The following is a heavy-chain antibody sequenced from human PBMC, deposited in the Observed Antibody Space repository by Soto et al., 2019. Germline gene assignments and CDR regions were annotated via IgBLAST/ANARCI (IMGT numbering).Heavy chain of an antibody. V-gene: IGHV1-69*13. J-gene: IGHJ5*02. CDR2: IIPIFGTA. CDR1: GGTFSSYA. Sequence: GASVKVSCKASGGTFSSYAISWVRQAPGQGLEWMGGIIPIFGTANYAQKFQGRVTITADESTSTAYMELSSLRSEDTAVYYCARVSSKLRYFDWLSSSDHNWFDPWGQGTLVTVSS. D-gene: IGHD3-9*01. CDR3: ARVSSKLRYFDWLSSSDHNWFDP.